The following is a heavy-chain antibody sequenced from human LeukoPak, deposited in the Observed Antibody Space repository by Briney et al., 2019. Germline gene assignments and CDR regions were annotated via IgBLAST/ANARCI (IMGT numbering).Heavy chain of an antibody. CDR2: IKQDGSEK. J-gene: IGHJ4*02. CDR1: GFTFSSYW. V-gene: IGHV3-7*03. Sequence: PGGSLRLSCAASGFTFSSYWMSWVRQAPGKGLEWVANIKQDGSEKYYADSVKGRFTISRDNAKNSLYLQMNSLRAEDTALYYCAKSTGGNILMATTFCFDYWGQGTLVTVSS. D-gene: IGHD5-24*01. CDR3: AKSTGGNILMATTFCFDY.